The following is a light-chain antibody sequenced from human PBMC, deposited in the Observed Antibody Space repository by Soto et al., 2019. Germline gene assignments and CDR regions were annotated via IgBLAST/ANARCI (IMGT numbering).Light chain of an antibody. CDR1: QSVSSSY. CDR3: QQYGSPIT. CDR2: GAS. V-gene: IGKV3-20*01. Sequence: EIVLTQSPGTPSLSPGERATLSCRASQSVSSSYLAWYQQKPGQAPRLLIYGASSRATGIPDRFSGSGSGTDFTLTISRLEPEDFAVYYCQQYGSPITFGQGTRLEIK. J-gene: IGKJ5*01.